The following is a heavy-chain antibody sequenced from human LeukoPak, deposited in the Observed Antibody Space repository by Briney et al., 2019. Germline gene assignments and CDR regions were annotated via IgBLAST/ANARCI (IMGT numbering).Heavy chain of an antibody. J-gene: IGHJ5*02. V-gene: IGHV3-7*02. CDR3: VVGAAEDWFDP. D-gene: IGHD3-16*01. CDR1: GFTFSRYW. Sequence: GGSLRLSCAASGFTFSRYWMSWVRQAPGKGLEWVATIKQGGSEKHYVDSVKGRFTISRDNSKNSLYLQMNSLRAEDTAVYYCVVGAAEDWFDPWGQGILVTVSS. CDR2: IKQGGSEK.